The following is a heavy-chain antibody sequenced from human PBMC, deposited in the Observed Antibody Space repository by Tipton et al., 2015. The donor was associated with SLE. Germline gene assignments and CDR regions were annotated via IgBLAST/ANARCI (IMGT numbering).Heavy chain of an antibody. D-gene: IGHD2-15*01. CDR2: IYTGGNT. J-gene: IGHJ4*02. CDR3: AREDVGFCNGGSCPYYFDF. V-gene: IGHV4-4*07. CDR1: GGSINTYY. Sequence: TLSLTCTVSGGSINTYYWAWVRQPAGKGLEWIGRIYTGGNTKYNTSPESRVSLSVDTSKNQFSLRLTSVTAADTAVYFCAREDVGFCNGGSCPYYFDFWGQGTLVTVSS.